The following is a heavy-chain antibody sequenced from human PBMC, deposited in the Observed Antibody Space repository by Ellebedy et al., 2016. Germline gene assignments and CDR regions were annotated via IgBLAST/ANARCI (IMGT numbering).Heavy chain of an antibody. CDR1: RDTFSNYD. D-gene: IGHD4-23*01. J-gene: IGHJ3*01. CDR2: IIPIFGTA. V-gene: IGHV1-69*13. CDR3: ARLRTTVVMQNAFDL. Sequence: SVKVSXKTSRDTFSNYDFNWVRQAPGQGLEWMGGIIPIFGTANYAQNFQGRVTITADESTSTAYMQLSSLRSEDTAVYYCARLRTTVVMQNAFDLWGQGTVVTVSS.